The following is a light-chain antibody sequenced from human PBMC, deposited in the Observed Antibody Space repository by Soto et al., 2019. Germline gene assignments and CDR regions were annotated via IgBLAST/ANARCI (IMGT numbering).Light chain of an antibody. V-gene: IGKV3-11*01. CDR1: QSVSSY. CDR2: DAS. CDR3: QQRRNWPIT. J-gene: IGKJ5*01. Sequence: EIVLTQSPATLSLSPGERATLTCRASQSVSSYLAWLQQKPGQAPRLLIYDASNRATGIPARFSGSGSGTDFTLTISSLEPADFAVYFCQQRRNWPITFGQGTRLEIK.